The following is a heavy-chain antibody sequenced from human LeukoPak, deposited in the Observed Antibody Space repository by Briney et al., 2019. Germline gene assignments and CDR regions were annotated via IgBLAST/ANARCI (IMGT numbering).Heavy chain of an antibody. V-gene: IGHV1-2*02. CDR2: INPNSGGT. CDR3: ARLKDHFDY. CDR1: GYTFTDYY. J-gene: IGHJ4*02. Sequence: ASVKVSCRASGYTFTDYYMHWVRQAPGQGLEWMGWINPNSGGTNYAQKFQGRVTMTRDTSISTAYMELSWLRSDDTAVYYCARLKDHFDYWGQGTPVTVSS.